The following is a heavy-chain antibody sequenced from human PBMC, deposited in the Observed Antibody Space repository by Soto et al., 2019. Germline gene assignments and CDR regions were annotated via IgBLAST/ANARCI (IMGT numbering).Heavy chain of an antibody. CDR1: GGSISSSNW. Sequence: KPSETLSLTCAVSGGSISSSNWWSWVRQPPGKGLEWIGEIYHSGSTNYNPSLKRRVTISVDTSRNQFSLRLSSVTAADTAVYYCARGLTMGQLPSHFDHWGQGTLVTVSS. J-gene: IGHJ5*02. CDR3: ARGLTMGQLPSHFDH. D-gene: IGHD3-16*01. V-gene: IGHV4-4*02. CDR2: IYHSGST.